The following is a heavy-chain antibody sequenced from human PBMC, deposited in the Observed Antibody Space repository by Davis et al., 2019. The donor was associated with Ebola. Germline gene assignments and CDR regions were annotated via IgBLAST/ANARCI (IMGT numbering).Heavy chain of an antibody. CDR3: SRQRRLWGNYYYGMDV. D-gene: IGHD5-18*01. V-gene: IGHV4-61*08. J-gene: IGHJ6*02. CDR1: GGSISSGGYY. Sequence: SETLSLTCAVSGGSISSGGYYWSWIRQPPGKGLEWIGYIYYSGSTNYNPSLKSRVTLSIDTSKNQFSLKLSSVTAADTAVYYCSRQRRLWGNYYYGMDVWGQGTTVTDSS. CDR2: IYYSGST.